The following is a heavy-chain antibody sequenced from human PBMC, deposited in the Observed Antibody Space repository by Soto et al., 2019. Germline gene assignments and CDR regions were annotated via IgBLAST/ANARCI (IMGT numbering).Heavy chain of an antibody. CDR1: GGSISSSSYY. J-gene: IGHJ3*02. CDR3: ARRGYCSGGRCYSWAFDI. Sequence: SETLSLTCTVSGGSISSSSYYWGWIRQPPGKGLEWIGSIFYSGSTNYNPSLMSRVTISLDKSKNQFSLNLSSVTAADTAVYYCARRGYCSGGRCYSWAFDIWGQGTVVTVSS. V-gene: IGHV4-39*07. CDR2: IFYSGST. D-gene: IGHD2-15*01.